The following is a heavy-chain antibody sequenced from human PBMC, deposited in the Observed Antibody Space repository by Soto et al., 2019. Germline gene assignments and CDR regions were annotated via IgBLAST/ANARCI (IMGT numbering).Heavy chain of an antibody. V-gene: IGHV3-13*01. D-gene: IGHD3-10*01. Sequence: QSGGSLRLSCVASGFNFETHDLHWVRLVTGKGLEWVAGLGTFFDRFYRDSGTGRFTISRENAKTSVFLQMNNLRTGDTGIYYCARVRSNDFGSRPPPMFDPMCQGALETVSS. CDR2: LGTFFDR. CDR1: GFNFETHD. CDR3: ARVRSNDFGSRPPPMFDP. J-gene: IGHJ5*02.